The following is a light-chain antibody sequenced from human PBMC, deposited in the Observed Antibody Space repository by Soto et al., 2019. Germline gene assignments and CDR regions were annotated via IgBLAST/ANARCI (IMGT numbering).Light chain of an antibody. Sequence: QSVLTQPPSVSGSPGQSVTISCTGTSSDVGSYNRVSWYQQPPGTAPKLMIYEVSNRPSGVPDRFSGSKSGNTASLTISGLQAEDVADYYCNSYTSSSTYVFGTGTKLTVL. CDR2: EVS. CDR1: SSDVGSYNR. J-gene: IGLJ1*01. V-gene: IGLV2-18*02. CDR3: NSYTSSSTYV.